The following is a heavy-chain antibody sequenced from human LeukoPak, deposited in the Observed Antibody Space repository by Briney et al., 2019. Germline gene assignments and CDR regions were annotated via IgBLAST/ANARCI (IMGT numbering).Heavy chain of an antibody. Sequence: PGGSLRLSCAASGFTFSGYPIHWVRQAPGKGLEWVAVISYDGSNKYYADSVKCRFTISRDNSKNTLYLQMNSLRAEDTAVYYCASGGYYYDSSGPTFDYWGQGTLVTVSS. D-gene: IGHD3-22*01. CDR3: ASGGYYYDSSGPTFDY. CDR2: ISYDGSNK. V-gene: IGHV3-30-3*01. J-gene: IGHJ4*02. CDR1: GFTFSGYP.